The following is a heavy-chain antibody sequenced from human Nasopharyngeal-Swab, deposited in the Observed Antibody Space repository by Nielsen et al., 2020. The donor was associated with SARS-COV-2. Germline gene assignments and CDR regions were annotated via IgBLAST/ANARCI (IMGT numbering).Heavy chain of an antibody. CDR2: INHSGST. J-gene: IGHJ6*02. V-gene: IGHV4-34*01. CDR3: ARSIAAAGTSSGYYGMDV. D-gene: IGHD6-13*01. Sequence: WIRQPPGKGLEWIGEINHSGSTNYNPSLKSRVTISVATSKNPFSLKLSSVPAADTAVYYCARSIAAAGTSSGYYGMDVWGQGTTVTVSS.